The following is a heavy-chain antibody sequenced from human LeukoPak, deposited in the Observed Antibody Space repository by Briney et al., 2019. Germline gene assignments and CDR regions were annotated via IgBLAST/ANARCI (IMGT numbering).Heavy chain of an antibody. J-gene: IGHJ4*02. V-gene: IGHV1-2*02. CDR2: IDPDSGGT. Sequence: ASVTVSRKTSVYTFTGYFLHWVRQAPGQGLDWMGRIDPDSGGTHYAQKFQVRVTVTRDTSIAAVYMELSGLTSDDPAVYYCARVPGPYATSRFDYGGQETLVTVPS. D-gene: IGHD2-2*01. CDR3: ARVPGPYATSRFDY. CDR1: VYTFTGYF.